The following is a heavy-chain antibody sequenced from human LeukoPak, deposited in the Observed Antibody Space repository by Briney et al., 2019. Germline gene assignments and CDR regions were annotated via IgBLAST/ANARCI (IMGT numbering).Heavy chain of an antibody. Sequence: GGSLRLSCAASGFTFSDYWMSWVREAPGKGLEWVANINQDGSEIYYVDSVKGRFTISRDNAKNSLYLQVNSLRAEDTAVYYCANEGGGAFDIWGQGTMVTVSS. CDR1: GFTFSDYW. V-gene: IGHV3-7*01. D-gene: IGHD3-16*01. CDR3: ANEGGGAFDI. J-gene: IGHJ3*02. CDR2: INQDGSEI.